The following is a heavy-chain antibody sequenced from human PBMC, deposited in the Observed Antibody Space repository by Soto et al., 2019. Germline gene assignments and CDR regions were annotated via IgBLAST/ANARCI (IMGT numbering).Heavy chain of an antibody. CDR2: IHHRGTT. V-gene: IGHV4-4*02. D-gene: IGHD2-21*02. J-gene: IGHJ4*02. CDR3: ARGGDWKFDF. CDR1: GDSIRSDKW. Sequence: QVQLQESGPGLVKPSGTLSLTCDVSGDSIRSDKWWSWVRQSPGRGLEWIGEIHHRGTTNCNPSPXXRVTISVEKSKNQLSLEMTSLPAADTAIYYCARGGDWKFDFWGQGSLVTVSS.